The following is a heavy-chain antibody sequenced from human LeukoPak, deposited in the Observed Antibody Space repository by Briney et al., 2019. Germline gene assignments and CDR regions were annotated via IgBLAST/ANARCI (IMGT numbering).Heavy chain of an antibody. CDR1: GFTFTSYW. D-gene: IGHD3-10*01. V-gene: IGHV3-74*01. J-gene: IGHJ4*02. CDR3: ARGAGPEAFYFDT. CDR2: ITSDGSTT. Sequence: GGSLRLSCAASGFTFTSYWMHWVRQAPGKGLVWVSLITSDGSTTIYADSVKGRFTISRDNAKNSLYLQMNSLRADDTAVYYCARGAGPEAFYFDTWGQGTLVTVSS.